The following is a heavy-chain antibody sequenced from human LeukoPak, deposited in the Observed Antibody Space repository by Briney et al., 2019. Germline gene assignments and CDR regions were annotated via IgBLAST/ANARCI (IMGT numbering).Heavy chain of an antibody. Sequence: PGGSLRLSCAASGFTFSHYYMTWIRQAPGMGQEWVSYITSSGSSIYYADSVKGRFTISRDNAKNSLYLQMNSLRADDTAVYYCARGGFNHDYWGQGTLVTVSS. J-gene: IGHJ4*02. CDR3: ARGGFNHDY. V-gene: IGHV3-11*01. CDR2: ITSSGSSI. D-gene: IGHD3-16*01. CDR1: GFTFSHYY.